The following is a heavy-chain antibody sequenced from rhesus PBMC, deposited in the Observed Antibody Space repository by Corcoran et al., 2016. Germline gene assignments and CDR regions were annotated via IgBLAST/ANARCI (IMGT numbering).Heavy chain of an antibody. V-gene: IGHV4-73*01. CDR3: ARDYYY. Sequence: QVKLQQWGEGLVKPSETLSLTCAVYGGSISGYYWSWIRPSLGRGLEWIGKIDGNKASTKSNPSLKNRVTISKATSKNQFSLKLSSVTAADTAVYYCARDYYYWGQGVLVTVSS. CDR1: GGSISGYY. J-gene: IGHJ4*01. D-gene: IGHD3-9*01. CDR2: IDGNKAST.